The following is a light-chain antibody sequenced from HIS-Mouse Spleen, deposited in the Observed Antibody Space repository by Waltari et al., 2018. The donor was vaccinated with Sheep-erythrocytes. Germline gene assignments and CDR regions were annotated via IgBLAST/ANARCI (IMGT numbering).Light chain of an antibody. CDR1: KLGDKY. V-gene: IGLV3-1*01. CDR2: QDS. CDR3: QVWDSSTAV. J-gene: IGLJ2*01. Sequence: YELTQPPSVSVSPGQTASITCSGDKLGDKYACWYQQKPGQSPVLVIYQDSKRPSGIPERFSGSNSGNTATLTISGTQAMDEADYYCQVWDSSTAVFGGGTKLTVL.